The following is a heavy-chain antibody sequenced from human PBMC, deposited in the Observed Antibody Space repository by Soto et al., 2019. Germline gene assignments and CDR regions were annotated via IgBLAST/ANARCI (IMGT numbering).Heavy chain of an antibody. CDR1: GGTFSSYA. CDR3: ASLLSFYDFWSVYYYYGMDV. J-gene: IGHJ6*02. D-gene: IGHD3-3*01. CDR2: IIPIFGTA. V-gene: IGHV1-69*13. Sequence: SVKVSCKASGGTFSSYAISWVRQAPGQGLEWMGGIIPIFGTANYAQKFQGRVTITADESTSTAYMELSSLRSEDTAVYYCASLLSFYDFWSVYYYYGMDVWGQGTTVTVSS.